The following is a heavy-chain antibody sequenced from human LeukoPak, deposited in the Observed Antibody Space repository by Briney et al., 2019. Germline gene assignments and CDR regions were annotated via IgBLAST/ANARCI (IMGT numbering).Heavy chain of an antibody. CDR3: AREERVTGTTGDYYYYYGMDV. CDR1: GGTFSSYA. J-gene: IGHJ6*02. Sequence: SVKVSCKASGGTFSSYAISWVRQAPGQGLEWMGGIIPIFGTANYAQKFQGRVTITADESTSTAYMELSSLRSEDTAVYYCAREERVTGTTGDYYYYYGMDVWGQGTTVTVSS. CDR2: IIPIFGTA. D-gene: IGHD1-7*01. V-gene: IGHV1-69*13.